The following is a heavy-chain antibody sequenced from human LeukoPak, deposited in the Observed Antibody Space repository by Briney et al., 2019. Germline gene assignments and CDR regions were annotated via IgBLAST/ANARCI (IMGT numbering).Heavy chain of an antibody. CDR1: GGSTSSYY. D-gene: IGHD1-20*01. Sequence: PSETLSLTCTVSGGSTSSYYWSWIRQPPGKGLEWIGYIYYSGSTNYNPSLKSRVTISVDTSKNQFSLKLSSVTAADTAVYYCARYNWNEASFDYWGQGTLVTVSS. CDR2: IYYSGST. J-gene: IGHJ4*02. CDR3: ARYNWNEASFDY. V-gene: IGHV4-59*08.